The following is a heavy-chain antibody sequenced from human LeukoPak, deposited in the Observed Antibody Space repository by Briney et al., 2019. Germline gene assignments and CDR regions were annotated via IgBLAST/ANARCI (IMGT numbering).Heavy chain of an antibody. CDR3: ARGNAN. J-gene: IGHJ4*02. V-gene: IGHV4-59*01. CDR2: ISYSGST. CDR1: GGSINSYY. Sequence: PSETLSLTCTVSGGSINSYYWSWIRQPPGKGLEWIGYISYSGSTNYNPSLKSRVTISLDTSKNQFFLKLSSVTAAGTALYYCARGNANWGQGTLVTVSS.